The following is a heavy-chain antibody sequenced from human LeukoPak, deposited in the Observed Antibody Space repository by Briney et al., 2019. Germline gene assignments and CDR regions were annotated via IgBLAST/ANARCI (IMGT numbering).Heavy chain of an antibody. CDR2: IYYSGST. Sequence: SETLSLTCIVSGGSMRNYYWNWIRQPPGKGLEWIGYIYYSGSTNYNPSLKSRVTISVDTSKNQFSLKLSSVTAADTAVYYCARADYYDSTGLDYWGQGTLVTVSS. J-gene: IGHJ4*02. V-gene: IGHV4-59*01. D-gene: IGHD3-22*01. CDR3: ARADYYDSTGLDY. CDR1: GGSMRNYY.